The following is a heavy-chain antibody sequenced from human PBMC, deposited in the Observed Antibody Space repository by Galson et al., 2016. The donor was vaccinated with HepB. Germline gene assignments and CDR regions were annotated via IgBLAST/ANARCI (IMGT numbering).Heavy chain of an antibody. J-gene: IGHJ4*02. CDR3: AKATVVIYYFDN. D-gene: IGHD3-22*01. Sequence: SLRLSCAASGFIFDDYAMLWVRQAPGKGLEWVSGISWNSGRVEYADSVKGRFTISRDNAKNSLYLEMNSLRPEDTALYYCAKATVVIYYFDNWGQGTLVTVSS. CDR2: ISWNSGRV. CDR1: GFIFDDYA. V-gene: IGHV3-9*01.